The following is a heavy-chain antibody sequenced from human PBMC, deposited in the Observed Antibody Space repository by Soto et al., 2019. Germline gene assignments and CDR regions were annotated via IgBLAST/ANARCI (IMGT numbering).Heavy chain of an antibody. J-gene: IGHJ5*02. CDR1: GFTFGSYA. CDR3: ARGYGYNLDR. CDR2: ISTGTDR. V-gene: IGHV3-23*01. Sequence: GGSLRLSCVASGFTFGSYAMTWVRQAPGTGLEWVSTISTGTDRYYGDSVKGRFSISRDNSMDTVYLHINSLRVEDTAMYYCARGYGYNLDRWGQGTPVTSPQ. D-gene: IGHD5-18*01.